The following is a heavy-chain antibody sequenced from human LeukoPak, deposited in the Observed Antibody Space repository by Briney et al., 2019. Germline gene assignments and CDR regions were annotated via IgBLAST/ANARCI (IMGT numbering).Heavy chain of an antibody. V-gene: IGHV3-23*01. J-gene: IGHJ5*02. CDR2: ISGSGGSP. D-gene: IGHD3-9*01. Sequence: PGGSLRLSCAASGFTLSSYAMSWVRQAPGKGLEWVSAISGSGGSPYYADSVKGRFTISRDNSKNTLYLQMNSLRAEDTAVYYCAKGQLRYFDWTPGDHHWGQGTLVTVSS. CDR3: AKGQLRYFDWTPGDHH. CDR1: GFTLSSYA.